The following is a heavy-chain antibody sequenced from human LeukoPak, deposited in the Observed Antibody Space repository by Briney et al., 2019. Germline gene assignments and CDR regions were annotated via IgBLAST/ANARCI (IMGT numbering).Heavy chain of an antibody. V-gene: IGHV3-30*18. J-gene: IGHJ4*02. D-gene: IGHD5-18*01. CDR2: ISYDGSNK. CDR1: GFTFSSYG. CDR3: AKGDSYGFFEFDY. Sequence: GGSLRLSCAASGFTFSSYGMHWVRQAPGKGLEWVAVISYDGSNKYYADSVKGRFTISRDNSKNTLYLQMNSLRAEDTAVYYCAKGDSYGFFEFDYWGQGTLVTVSS.